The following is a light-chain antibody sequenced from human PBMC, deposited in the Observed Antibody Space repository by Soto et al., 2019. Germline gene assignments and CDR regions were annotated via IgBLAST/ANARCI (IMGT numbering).Light chain of an antibody. CDR1: QSLLHSNGYNY. CDR2: LGS. Sequence: DIVMTQSPLSLPVTPGEPASISCRSSQSLLHSNGYNYLDWYLQQPGQSPQLLICLGSNRASGVPDRFSGSGSGTDFTLKISRVEAEDVGVYYCMQALQTPITFGQGTRLEIK. J-gene: IGKJ5*01. CDR3: MQALQTPIT. V-gene: IGKV2-28*01.